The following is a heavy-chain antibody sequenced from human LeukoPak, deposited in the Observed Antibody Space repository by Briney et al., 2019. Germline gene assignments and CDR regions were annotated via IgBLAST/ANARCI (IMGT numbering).Heavy chain of an antibody. CDR2: FHYSGST. CDR1: RASLSTYY. V-gene: IGHV4-59*08. D-gene: IGHD3-16*01. J-gene: IGHJ3*01. Sequence: SETLSLTCTVSRASLSTYYWIWIRQPAGKELEYIGYFHYSGSTNFSPSLNSRVTISVDTSRKQFSLKLNSVTAADTAVYYCARLGQPNAFHVWGQGTMVTVS. CDR3: ARLGQPNAFHV.